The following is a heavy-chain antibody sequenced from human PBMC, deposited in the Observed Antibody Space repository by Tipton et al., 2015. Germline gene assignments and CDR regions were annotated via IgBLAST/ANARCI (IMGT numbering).Heavy chain of an antibody. V-gene: IGHV5-51*01. D-gene: IGHD3-10*01. J-gene: IGHJ6*02. CDR1: GYISTDYW. Sequence: QLVQSGAEVKKPGESLKISCKGSGYISTDYWIGWVRQVPGRGLEWMGIVYLADSDARYSPSFQGHVTFSADKSISTAYVQWSSLRASDTAIYYCAKHKRLTGFGGMDVWGQGTTVTVSS. CDR3: AKHKRLTGFGGMDV. CDR2: VYLADSDA.